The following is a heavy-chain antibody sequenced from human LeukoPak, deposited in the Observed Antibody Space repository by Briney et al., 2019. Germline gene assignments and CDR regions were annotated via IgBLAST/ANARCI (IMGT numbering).Heavy chain of an antibody. J-gene: IGHJ4*02. CDR3: ARHPPRDGSAFDY. CDR2: MYYSGTT. CDR1: GGSISSGSYY. V-gene: IGHV4-39*01. Sequence: PSETLSLTCTVSGGSISSGSYYWGWIRQPPGKGLEWIASMYYSGTTFYSPSPKSRVTISVDTSKNQLSLKLGSVTAADTAVYYCARHPPRDGSAFDYWGQGTLVTVSS.